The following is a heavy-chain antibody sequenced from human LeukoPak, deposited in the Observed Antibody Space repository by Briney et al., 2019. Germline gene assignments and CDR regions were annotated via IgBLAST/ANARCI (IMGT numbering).Heavy chain of an antibody. D-gene: IGHD1-26*01. CDR1: GFTFSYYG. CDR2: IRYDESKK. CDR3: AKSHLPNAYSGTYYCDY. J-gene: IGHJ4*02. Sequence: GGSLRLSCAASGFTFSYYGMHWVRQAPGKGLEWAAFIRYDESKKFYEDSVKGRFTISRDNSKNTLYLQMNSLRTEDTAVYYCAKSHLPNAYSGTYYCDYWGQGTLVTVSS. V-gene: IGHV3-30*02.